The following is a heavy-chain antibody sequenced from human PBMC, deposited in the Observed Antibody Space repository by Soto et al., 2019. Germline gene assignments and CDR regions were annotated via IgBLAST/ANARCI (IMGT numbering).Heavy chain of an antibody. CDR2: IIPIFGTA. Sequence: QVQLVQSGAEVKKPGSSVKVSCKASGGTFSSYAISWVRQAPGQGLEWMGGIIPIFGTANYAQKFQGRVTITADKSTSTAYKERSSLRSEDTAVYYCARVFHGAGSYAPSSMDVWGQGTTVTVSS. D-gene: IGHD3-10*01. CDR3: ARVFHGAGSYAPSSMDV. V-gene: IGHV1-69*06. CDR1: GGTFSSYA. J-gene: IGHJ6*02.